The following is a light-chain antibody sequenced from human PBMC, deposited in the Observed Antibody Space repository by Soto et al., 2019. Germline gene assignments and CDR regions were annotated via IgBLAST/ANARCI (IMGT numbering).Light chain of an antibody. V-gene: IGLV2-14*01. J-gene: IGLJ1*01. Sequence: QSVLTQPASVSGSPGQSITISCTGTSSDVGGYNYVSWYQQYPGKAPKLMIYEVSNRPSGVSIRFSGSKSGNTASLTISGLQAEDEADYYCTSFTRSNTHVFGTGTKLTVL. CDR3: TSFTRSNTHV. CDR1: SSDVGGYNY. CDR2: EVS.